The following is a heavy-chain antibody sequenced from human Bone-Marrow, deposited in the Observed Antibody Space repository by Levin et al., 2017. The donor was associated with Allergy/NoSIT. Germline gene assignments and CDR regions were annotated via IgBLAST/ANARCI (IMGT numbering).Heavy chain of an antibody. J-gene: IGHJ5*02. D-gene: IGHD5-18*01. CDR3: AGHVKIVGYSYDDGWFDP. V-gene: IGHV4-39*01. CDR2: IYYSGTT. Sequence: PGGSLRLSCTVSGGSISSTSYFWGWIRQPPGKGLEWIGTIYYSGTTYYNPSLKSRVTISVDTSKNQFSLKLSSVTAADTAVYYCAGHVKIVGYSYDDGWFDPWGQGTLVTVSS. CDR1: GGSISSTSYF.